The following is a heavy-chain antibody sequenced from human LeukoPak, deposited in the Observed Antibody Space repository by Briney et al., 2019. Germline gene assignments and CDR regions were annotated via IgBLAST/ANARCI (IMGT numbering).Heavy chain of an antibody. Sequence: SETLSLACTVSAGSISSYYWNWIRQPAGKGLEWIGRIYTSGSTNYNPSLKSRVIMSVDTSKNQFSLKLSSVTAADTAVYYCARDISDYAGYYYYMDVWGKGTTVTVSS. CDR1: AGSISSYY. V-gene: IGHV4-4*07. CDR2: IYTSGST. J-gene: IGHJ6*03. CDR3: ARDISDYAGYYYYMDV. D-gene: IGHD4-23*01.